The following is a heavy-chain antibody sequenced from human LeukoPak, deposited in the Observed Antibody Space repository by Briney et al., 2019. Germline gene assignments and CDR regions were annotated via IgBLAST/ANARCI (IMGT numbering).Heavy chain of an antibody. CDR1: GYTLTELS. D-gene: IGHD3-22*01. V-gene: IGHV1-24*01. CDR2: FDPEDGET. CDR3: ATDFGYYDSSGYRNFDY. J-gene: IGHJ4*02. Sequence: ASVKVSCKVSGYTLTELSMHWVRQAPGKGLEWMGGFDPEDGETIYAQKFQGRVTMTEDTSTDTAYMELSSLRSEDTAVYYCATDFGYYDSSGYRNFDYWGQGTLVTVSS.